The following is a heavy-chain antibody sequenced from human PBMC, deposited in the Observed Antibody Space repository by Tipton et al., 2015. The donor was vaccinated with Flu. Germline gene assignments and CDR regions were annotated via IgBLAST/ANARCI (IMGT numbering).Heavy chain of an antibody. CDR2: IYTSGST. CDR1: GGSISSYY. J-gene: IGHJ2*01. D-gene: IGHD5-24*01. CDR3: ARDLRDGYNYWYFDL. V-gene: IGHV4-4*07. Sequence: TLSLTCTISGGSISSYYWSWIRQPAGKGLEWIGRIYTSGSTNYNPSLKSRVTMSVDTSKNQFSLKLSSVTAADTAVYYCARDLRDGYNYWYFDLWGRGTLVTVSS.